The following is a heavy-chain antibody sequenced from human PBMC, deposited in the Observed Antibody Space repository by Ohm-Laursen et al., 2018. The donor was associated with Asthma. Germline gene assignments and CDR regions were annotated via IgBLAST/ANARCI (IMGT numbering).Heavy chain of an antibody. J-gene: IGHJ6*02. D-gene: IGHD1-1*01. CDR1: GFTLGYFW. Sequence: SLRLSCAATGFTLGYFWMSWVRQAPGKGLEWVANIKQDGSEKYYVDSVKGRFTISRDNAKTSVYLQMNGLRAEDTAVYYCAVRTTSAGFDVWGQGTTVTVSS. CDR2: IKQDGSEK. V-gene: IGHV3-7*01. CDR3: AVRTTSAGFDV.